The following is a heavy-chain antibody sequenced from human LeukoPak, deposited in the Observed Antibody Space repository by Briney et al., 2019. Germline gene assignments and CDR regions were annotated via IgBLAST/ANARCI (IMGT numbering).Heavy chain of an antibody. V-gene: IGHV4-59*01. CDR3: ARGPKYSSGLDY. D-gene: IGHD6-19*01. CDR2: IYYSGST. CDR1: GGSISSYY. Sequence: SETLSRTCTVSGGSISSYYWSWIRQPPGKGLEWIGYIYYSGSTNYNPSLKSRVTISVDTSKNQFSLKLSSVTAADTAVYYCARGPKYSSGLDYWGQGTLVTVSS. J-gene: IGHJ4*02.